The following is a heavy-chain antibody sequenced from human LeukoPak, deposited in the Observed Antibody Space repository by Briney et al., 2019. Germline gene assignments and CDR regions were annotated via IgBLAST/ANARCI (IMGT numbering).Heavy chain of an antibody. V-gene: IGHV4-31*03. CDR2: IYWSGGT. CDR3: TREGPYYRGNYFDY. CDR1: GGSISSCGYY. D-gene: IGHD3-10*01. J-gene: IGHJ4*02. Sequence: SETLSLTCTVSGGSISSCGYYWGWLRPHPGRGLEWIRYIYWSGGTDYNPSLERRLTISVDTSKNQFSLKPSSVTAADTAVYYCTREGPYYRGNYFDYWGQGIQVIVSS.